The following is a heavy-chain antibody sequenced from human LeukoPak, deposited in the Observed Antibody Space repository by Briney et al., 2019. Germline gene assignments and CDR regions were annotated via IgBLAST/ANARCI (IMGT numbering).Heavy chain of an antibody. Sequence: GSLRLSCAASGLTFSNYALSWVRRAPGKGLEWVSGISHSGGNTYYSDSVKGRFTISRDNSKNRLYLQMNSLRAEDTAVYYCARVWTATTPDYWGQGTLVTVSS. V-gene: IGHV3-23*01. CDR3: ARVWTATTPDY. CDR2: ISHSGGNT. D-gene: IGHD4-17*01. CDR1: GLTFSNYA. J-gene: IGHJ4*02.